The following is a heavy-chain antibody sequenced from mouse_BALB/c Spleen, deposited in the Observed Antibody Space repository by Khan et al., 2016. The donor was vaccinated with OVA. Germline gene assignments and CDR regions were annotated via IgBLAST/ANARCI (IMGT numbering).Heavy chain of an antibody. CDR2: IYPGTDNT. D-gene: IGHD3-2*02. CDR1: GYIFTSYW. Sequence: QVQLKQSGAELVRPGASVKLSCKTSGYIFTSYWIPWVKQRSGQGLEWIARIYPGTDNTYYNEKLKDKATLTADKSSSTAYMQLSSLKSEDSAVYFCAREEAWYYFDYWGQGTTLTVSS. J-gene: IGHJ2*01. V-gene: IGHV1-76*01. CDR3: AREEAWYYFDY.